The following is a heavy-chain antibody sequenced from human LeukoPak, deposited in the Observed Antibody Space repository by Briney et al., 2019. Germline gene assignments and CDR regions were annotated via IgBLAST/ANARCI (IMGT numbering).Heavy chain of an antibody. CDR3: ARAAIFGVVINHFDY. J-gene: IGHJ4*02. CDR1: GYTFTGYY. Sequence: ASVKVSCKASGYTFTGYYMHWVRQAPGQGLEWMGWINPNSGGTNYAQKFQGRVTMTRDTSISTAYMELSRLRSDDTAVYYCARAAIFGVVINHFDYWGQGTLVTVSS. CDR2: INPNSGGT. D-gene: IGHD3-3*01. V-gene: IGHV1-2*02.